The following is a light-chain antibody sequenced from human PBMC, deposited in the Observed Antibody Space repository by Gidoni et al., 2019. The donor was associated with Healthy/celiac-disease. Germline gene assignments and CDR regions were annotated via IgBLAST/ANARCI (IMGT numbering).Light chain of an antibody. CDR3: NSRDSSGNHPV. V-gene: IGLV3-19*01. CDR1: SLRSYY. CDR2: GKN. J-gene: IGLJ2*01. Sequence: SSELTQDPAVSGALGQTVRITCQGDSLRSYYASWYQQKPGQAPVRVIYGKNNRPSGIPDRFSGSSSGNTASLTITGAQAEDEADYYCNSRDSSGNHPVFGGGTKLTVL.